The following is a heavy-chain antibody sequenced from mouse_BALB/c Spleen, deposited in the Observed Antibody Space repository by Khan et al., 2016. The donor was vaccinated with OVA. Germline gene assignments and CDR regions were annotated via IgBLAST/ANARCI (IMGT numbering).Heavy chain of an antibody. D-gene: IGHD2-4*01. CDR3: ARRGYDYGRGAWFAY. J-gene: IGHJ3*01. Sequence: QVQLQQSGPGLVQPSQSLSITCTVSGFSLTDYSVHWVRQSPGKGLEWLGVIWSGGSTDYNAAFISRLSISKDNSKSHVFFKMNSLQANDTAIHYCARRGYDYGRGAWFAYWGQGTLVTVSA. CDR2: IWSGGST. CDR1: GFSLTDYS. V-gene: IGHV2-2*02.